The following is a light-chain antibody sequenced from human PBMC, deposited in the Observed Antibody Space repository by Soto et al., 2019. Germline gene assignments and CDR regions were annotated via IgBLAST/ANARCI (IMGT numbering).Light chain of an antibody. V-gene: IGLV2-23*02. CDR3: CSYAGSSTSYV. J-gene: IGLJ1*01. CDR2: EVS. Sequence: LNRAVYGAGLSRGGRPIFYTRNRSDVGSYNLVSWYQQHPGKAPKLMIYEVSKRPSGVSNRFSGSKSGNTASLTISGLQAEDEADYYCCSYAGSSTSYVFGTGTKVTVL. CDR1: RSDVGSYNL.